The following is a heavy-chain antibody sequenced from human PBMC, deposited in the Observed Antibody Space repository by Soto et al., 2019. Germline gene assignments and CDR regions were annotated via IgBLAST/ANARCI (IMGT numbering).Heavy chain of an antibody. Sequence: QVTLKESGPVLVKPTETLTLTCAVSGFSLYNGRMGVTWIRQPPGKALEWLAHVFSDDEKSFSTSLKSRLTISKDTSSSQVVLTMTNMDPVDTGTYYCARTLKRSWNAMDVWGQGTTVTVSS. D-gene: IGHD1-26*01. J-gene: IGHJ6*02. CDR1: GFSLYNGRMG. V-gene: IGHV2-26*01. CDR2: VFSDDEK. CDR3: ARTLKRSWNAMDV.